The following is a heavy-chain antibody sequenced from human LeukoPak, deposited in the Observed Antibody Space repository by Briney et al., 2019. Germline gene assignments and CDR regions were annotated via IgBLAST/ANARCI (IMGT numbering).Heavy chain of an antibody. D-gene: IGHD3-10*01. CDR1: GYSISSGYY. V-gene: IGHV4-38-2*02. CDR3: ARESPGYRAMVRY. Sequence: SETLSLTCTVSGYSISSGYYWGWIRQPPGKGLEWIGEINHSGSTNYNPSLKSRVTISVDTSKNQFSLKLSSVTAADTAVYYCARESPGYRAMVRYWGQGTLVTVSS. CDR2: INHSGST. J-gene: IGHJ4*02.